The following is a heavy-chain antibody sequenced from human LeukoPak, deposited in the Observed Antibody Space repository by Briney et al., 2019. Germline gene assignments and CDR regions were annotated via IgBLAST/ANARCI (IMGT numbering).Heavy chain of an antibody. CDR3: ARSSPRRYFDL. J-gene: IGHJ2*01. CDR2: IYTSGST. Sequence: PSETLSLTCTVSGGSISSGSYYWSRIRQPAGKGLEWIGRIYTSGSTNYNPSLKSRVTISVDTSKNQFSLKLSSVTAADTAVYYCARSSPRRYFDLWGRGTLVTVSS. CDR1: GGSISSGSYY. V-gene: IGHV4-61*02. D-gene: IGHD2-2*01.